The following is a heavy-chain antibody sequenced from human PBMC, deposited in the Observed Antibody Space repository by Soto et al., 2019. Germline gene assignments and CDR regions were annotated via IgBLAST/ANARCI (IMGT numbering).Heavy chain of an antibody. Sequence: QVQLVQSGAEVKKPGSSVKVSCKASGGTFSSYAISWVRQAPGQGLEWMGGIIPIFGTANYAQKFQGRVTITADKSTSTAYMELSSLRSEDTAVYYCAREQIVVVPAAMFYYYYGMDVWGQGTTVIVSS. J-gene: IGHJ6*02. CDR3: AREQIVVVPAAMFYYYYGMDV. CDR2: IIPIFGTA. D-gene: IGHD2-2*01. V-gene: IGHV1-69*06. CDR1: GGTFSSYA.